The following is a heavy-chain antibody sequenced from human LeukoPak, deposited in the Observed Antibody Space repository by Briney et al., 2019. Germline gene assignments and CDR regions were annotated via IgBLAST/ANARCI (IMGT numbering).Heavy chain of an antibody. CDR3: ANDGAYYDSNTDAFDI. D-gene: IGHD3-22*01. CDR1: GFTFSRYW. J-gene: IGHJ3*02. CDR2: IKQVGSEK. Sequence: PGGSLRLSCAASGFTFSRYWMSWVRQAPGKGLEWVANIKQVGSEKDYVDSVKGRFTISRDNAKNSLYLQMNSLRAEDTAVYYCANDGAYYDSNTDAFDIWGQGTMVTVSS. V-gene: IGHV3-7*03.